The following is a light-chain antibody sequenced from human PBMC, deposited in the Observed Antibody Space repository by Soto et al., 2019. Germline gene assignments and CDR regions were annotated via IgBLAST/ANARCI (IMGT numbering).Light chain of an antibody. CDR3: QQRSNWLT. CDR2: DAS. J-gene: IGKJ4*01. Sequence: EIVLTQSPATLSLSPGERATLSCRASQTISYYLAWYQQKPGQAPRLLLYDASNRATGIPARFSGSGSGTDFTLTISSLEPEDFAVYYCQQRSNWLTFGGGTKVEIK. V-gene: IGKV3-11*01. CDR1: QTISYY.